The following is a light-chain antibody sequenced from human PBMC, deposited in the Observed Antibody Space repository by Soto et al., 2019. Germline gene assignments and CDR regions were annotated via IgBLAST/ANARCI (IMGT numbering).Light chain of an antibody. CDR2: EVS. CDR3: SSYTSSRAYV. Sequence: QSVLTQPASVPGSPGQSITISCTGTSSDVGGYNYVSLYQQQSGKAPKLMIHEVSNRPSGVSNRFSGSKSGNTASLTISGLQAEDEADYYCSSYTSSRAYVFGIGTKVTV. CDR1: SSDVGGYNY. J-gene: IGLJ1*01. V-gene: IGLV2-14*01.